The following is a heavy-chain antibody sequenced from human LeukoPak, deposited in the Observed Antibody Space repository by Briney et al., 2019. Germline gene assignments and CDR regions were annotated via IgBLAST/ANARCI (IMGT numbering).Heavy chain of an antibody. V-gene: IGHV1-69*01. CDR1: GGTFSSYA. D-gene: IGHD3-10*01. J-gene: IGHJ5*02. Sequence: GASVKVSCKASGGTFSSYAISWVRQAPGQGLEWMGGIIPIFGTANYAQKFQGRVTITADESTSTAYMELGSLRSEDTAVYYCARDVTSTVRGVNWFDPWGQGTLVTVSS. CDR2: IIPIFGTA. CDR3: ARDVTSTVRGVNWFDP.